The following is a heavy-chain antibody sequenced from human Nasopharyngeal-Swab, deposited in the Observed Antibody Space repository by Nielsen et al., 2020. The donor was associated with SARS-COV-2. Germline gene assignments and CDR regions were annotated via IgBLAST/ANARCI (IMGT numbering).Heavy chain of an antibody. D-gene: IGHD1-1*01. J-gene: IGHJ6*02. CDR2: ISSSSSYI. V-gene: IGHV3-21*01. CDR1: GFTFSSYS. Sequence: GGSLRLSCAASGFTFSSYSMNWVRQAPGKGLEWVSSISSSSSYIYYADSVKGRFTISRDNAKNSLYLQMNSLRVEDTAVYYCARLGTESYHYYSLDVWGQGTTVSVSS. CDR3: ARLGTESYHYYSLDV.